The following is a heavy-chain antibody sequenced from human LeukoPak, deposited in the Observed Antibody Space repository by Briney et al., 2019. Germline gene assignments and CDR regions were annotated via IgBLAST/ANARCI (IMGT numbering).Heavy chain of an antibody. Sequence: GGSLRLSCAASGFTFNIYSMNWVRQAPGKGLEWVSSVGGSSTSIYYADSVRGRFTISRDNAKNSLYLQMNSLRAEDTAVYFCARERDEAFDIWGQGTMVTVSS. CDR3: ARERDEAFDI. V-gene: IGHV3-21*01. CDR1: GFTFNIYS. CDR2: VGGSSTSI. J-gene: IGHJ3*02.